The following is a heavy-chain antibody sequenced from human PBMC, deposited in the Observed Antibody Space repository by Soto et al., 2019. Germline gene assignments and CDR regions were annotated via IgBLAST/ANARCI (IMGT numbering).Heavy chain of an antibody. CDR2: ISYDGSNK. V-gene: IGHV3-30*19. J-gene: IGHJ6*02. Sequence: PGGSLRLFCSGSGFNFRSYGLHWVRQAPGKGLGGGAVISYDGSNKYYADSVKGRFTISRDNSKNTLYLQMNSLRAEDTAVYYCARAVVVPAATSPPPDYYGMDVWGQGTTVTVSS. CDR1: GFNFRSYG. D-gene: IGHD2-2*01. CDR3: ARAVVVPAATSPPPDYYGMDV.